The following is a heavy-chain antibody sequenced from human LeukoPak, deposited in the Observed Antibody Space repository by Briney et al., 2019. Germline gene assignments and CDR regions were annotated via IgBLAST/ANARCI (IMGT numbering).Heavy chain of an antibody. Sequence: GGSLRLSCAASGFTFDDYGMSWVRQAPGKGLEWVSGINWNGDSTGYVDSLKGRFTISRDNAKNSLYLQMNSLRAEDTALYYCARDRSTVAGTSFDYWGQGTLVTVSS. D-gene: IGHD6-19*01. CDR3: ARDRSTVAGTSFDY. CDR2: INWNGDST. V-gene: IGHV3-20*04. J-gene: IGHJ4*02. CDR1: GFTFDDYG.